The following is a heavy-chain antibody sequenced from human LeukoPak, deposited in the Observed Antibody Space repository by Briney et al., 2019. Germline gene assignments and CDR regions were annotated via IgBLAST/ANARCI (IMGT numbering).Heavy chain of an antibody. CDR3: ARDAHDAFDI. Sequence: GGSLRLSCAASGFTFTSYYMHWVRQAPGQGLEWMGIINPSGGSTSYAQKFQGRVTMTRDMSTSTVYMELSSLRSEDTAVYYCARDAHDAFDIWGQGTMVTVSS. V-gene: IGHV1-46*01. J-gene: IGHJ3*02. CDR2: INPSGGST. CDR1: GFTFTSYY.